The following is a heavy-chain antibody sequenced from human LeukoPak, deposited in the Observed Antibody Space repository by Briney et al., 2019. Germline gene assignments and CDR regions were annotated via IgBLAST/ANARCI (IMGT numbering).Heavy chain of an antibody. CDR1: GFTFDDYA. J-gene: IGHJ4*02. CDR2: ISWNSGSI. CDR3: AKQKQQLVNFDY. Sequence: SLRLSCAASGFTFDDYAMHWVRQAPGKGLEWVSGISWNSGSIGYADSVKGRFTISRDNAKNSLYLQMNSLRAEDTALYYCAKQKQQLVNFDYWGQGTLVTVYS. D-gene: IGHD6-13*01. V-gene: IGHV3-9*01.